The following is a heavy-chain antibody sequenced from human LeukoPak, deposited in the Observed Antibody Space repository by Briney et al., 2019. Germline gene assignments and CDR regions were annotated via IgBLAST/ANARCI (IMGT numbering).Heavy chain of an antibody. CDR2: IYSGGST. J-gene: IGHJ6*04. D-gene: IGHD3-10*02. CDR3: AELGITMIGGV. V-gene: IGHV3-53*01. CDR1: GFTVSSDS. Sequence: GGSLRLSCTVSGFTVSSDSMSWVRQAPGKGLEWVSFIYSGGSTHYSDSVKGRFTISRDNSKNTLYLQMNSLRAEDTAVYYCAELGITMIGGVWGKGTTVTISS.